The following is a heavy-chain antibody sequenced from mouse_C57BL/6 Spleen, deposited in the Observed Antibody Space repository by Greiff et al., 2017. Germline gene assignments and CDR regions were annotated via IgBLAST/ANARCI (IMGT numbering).Heavy chain of an antibody. D-gene: IGHD2-3*01. Sequence: VKLMESGPELVKPGASVKISCKASGYAFSSSWMNWVKQRPGKGLDWIGRIYPGDGDTNYNGKFKGKATLTGNKSSKTAYMKLSSLTSEDSAVYFYARGWLGDSFDYWGQGTALTVSS. V-gene: IGHV1-82*01. CDR2: IYPGDGDT. CDR3: ARGWLGDSFDY. J-gene: IGHJ2*01. CDR1: GYAFSSSW.